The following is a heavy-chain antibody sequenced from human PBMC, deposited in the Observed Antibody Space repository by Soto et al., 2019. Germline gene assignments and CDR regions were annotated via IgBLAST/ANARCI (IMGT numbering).Heavy chain of an antibody. J-gene: IGHJ4*02. Sequence: LRLSCAGCGFSLSTYTMNWFRQPPGKGLEWVAVISYDGSDKNYADSVRGRFTSSRDNSKNTLFLQMNRLSAEDTALYYCARGGGFCGADCYKGGIDYWGQGALVTVSS. CDR3: ARGGGFCGADCYKGGIDY. CDR1: GFSLSTYT. V-gene: IGHV3-30-3*01. D-gene: IGHD2-21*02. CDR2: ISYDGSDK.